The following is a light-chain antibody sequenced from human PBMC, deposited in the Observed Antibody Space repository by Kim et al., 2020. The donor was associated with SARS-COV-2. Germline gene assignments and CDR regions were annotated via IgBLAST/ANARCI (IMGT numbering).Light chain of an antibody. V-gene: IGLV3-1*01. CDR1: NLQFKY. CDR3: QVWENSLGV. J-gene: IGLJ2*01. Sequence: SYELTQPPSVSVSPGETATISCTGDNLQFKYVCWYQRTAGHSPVLVLYQDNKRRSGIPERFSGSNSGNTATLTISGTQAMDEADYYCQVWENSLGVFGAGTQLTVL. CDR2: QDN.